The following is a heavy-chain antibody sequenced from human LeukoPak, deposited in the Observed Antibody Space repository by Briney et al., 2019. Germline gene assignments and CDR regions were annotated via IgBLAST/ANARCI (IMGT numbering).Heavy chain of an antibody. Sequence: GGSLRLPCAASGFTLSTYTMNWVRQAPGKGLEWVSSISSSSNYIYYVDSVKGRFTISRDNAKNSLYLQMNSLRVEDTAVSYCAREAVAVSDAFDIWGQGTMVTVSS. CDR1: GFTLSTYT. V-gene: IGHV3-21*01. CDR3: AREAVAVSDAFDI. D-gene: IGHD6-19*01. CDR2: ISSSSNYI. J-gene: IGHJ3*02.